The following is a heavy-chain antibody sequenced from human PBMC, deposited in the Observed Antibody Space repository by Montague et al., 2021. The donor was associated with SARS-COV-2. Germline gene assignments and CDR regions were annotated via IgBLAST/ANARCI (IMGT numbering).Heavy chain of an antibody. V-gene: IGHV7-4-1*04. Sequence: SVKVSCKASGYRFTKYGMNWVRQVPGQGLEWMGWINTNTGNPTYAQGLTGRFVFSLDTSVSMAFLQISSLKAEDTAVYYCAREAPSSYGSGTSWVAFDVWGQGTMVTVSS. CDR3: AREAPSSYGSGTSWVAFDV. D-gene: IGHD3-10*01. CDR2: INTNTGNP. J-gene: IGHJ3*01. CDR1: GYRFTKYG.